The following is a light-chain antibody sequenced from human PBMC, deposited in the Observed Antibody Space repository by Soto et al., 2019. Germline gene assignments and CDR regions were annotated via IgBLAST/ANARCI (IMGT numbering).Light chain of an antibody. CDR1: SSDVGSYNR. CDR3: SSYTSSNTYV. J-gene: IGLJ1*01. CDR2: EVS. V-gene: IGLV2-18*02. Sequence: QSALTQPPSVSGSPGQSVAISCTGTSSDVGSYNRVSWYQQPPGTAPKVMIYEVSNRPAGVPDRFSGSKSGNTASLTISGRQDEDEADYYCSSYTSSNTYVFGTGTKLTVL.